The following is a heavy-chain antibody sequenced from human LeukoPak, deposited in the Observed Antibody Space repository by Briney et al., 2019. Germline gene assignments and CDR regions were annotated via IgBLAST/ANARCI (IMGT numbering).Heavy chain of an antibody. Sequence: SQTLSLTCTVSGGSVSSGSYYWSWIRQPAGKGLELIGRIYTSGSTNYNPSLKRRVTTSVDTSKNQFSLRLSSVTAADTAVYYCARGAGFLGDMDVWGKGTTVTVSS. V-gene: IGHV4-61*02. J-gene: IGHJ6*03. CDR3: ARGAGFLGDMDV. D-gene: IGHD3-16*01. CDR1: GGSVSSGSYY. CDR2: IYTSGST.